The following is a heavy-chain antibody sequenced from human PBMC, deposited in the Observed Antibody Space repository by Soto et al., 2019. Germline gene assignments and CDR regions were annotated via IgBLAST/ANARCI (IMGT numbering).Heavy chain of an antibody. D-gene: IGHD3-3*01. J-gene: IGHJ6*02. CDR1: GYTFTSYY. V-gene: IGHV1-46*01. CDR3: ASSPDITIFGVPNYGMGV. CDR2: INPSGGST. Sequence: ASVKVSCKASGYTFTSYYMHWVRQAPGQVLEWMGIINPSGGSTSYAQKFRGRVTMTRDTSTSTVYMELSSLRSEDTAVYYCASSPDITIFGVPNYGMGVWGQGTTVTVSS.